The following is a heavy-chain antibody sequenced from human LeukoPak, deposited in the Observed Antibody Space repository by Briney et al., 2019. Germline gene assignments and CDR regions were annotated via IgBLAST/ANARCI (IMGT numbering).Heavy chain of an antibody. V-gene: IGHV3-23*01. J-gene: IGHJ4*02. D-gene: IGHD3-22*01. CDR1: RFTFSSYA. CDR3: ARENWVYNWKYDSSGSGINY. CDR2: ISGGGGST. Sequence: GGSLRLSCAASRFTFSSYAMSWVRQAPGRGLEWVSTISGGGGSTYYSDSVKGRFTISRDNSKNTLYLQMNSLRAEDTAIYYCARENWVYNWKYDSSGSGINYWGQGTLVTVSS.